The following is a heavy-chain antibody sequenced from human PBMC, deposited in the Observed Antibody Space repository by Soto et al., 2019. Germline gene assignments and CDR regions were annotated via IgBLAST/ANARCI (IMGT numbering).Heavy chain of an antibody. CDR1: GFTFSDYV. J-gene: IGHJ3*01. CDR2: MTYDGATE. D-gene: IGHD3-3*02. CDR3: ARVGLSIAVNDALDV. V-gene: IGHV3-30*14. Sequence: QVRLVESGGGVVQPGTSLRLSCAASGFTFSDYVIHWVRQAAGKGLEWVASMTYDGATEYYADSVKGRFTMSRDNSKRALSLQMNSLRPDDTAVYYCARVGLSIAVNDALDVWGQGTTVTVSS.